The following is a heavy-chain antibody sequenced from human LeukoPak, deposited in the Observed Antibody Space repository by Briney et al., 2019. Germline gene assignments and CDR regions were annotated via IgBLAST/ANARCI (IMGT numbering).Heavy chain of an antibody. V-gene: IGHV1-46*01. CDR1: GYTFTSYY. J-gene: IGHJ6*02. Sequence: ASVKVSCKASGYTFTSYYMHWVRQAPGQGLEWMGIINPSGGSTSYAQKFQGRVTMTTDTSTSTAYMELRSLRSDDTAVYYCAREGDSSGWYEYYYYGMDVWGQGTTVTVSS. CDR2: INPSGGST. CDR3: AREGDSSGWYEYYYYGMDV. D-gene: IGHD6-19*01.